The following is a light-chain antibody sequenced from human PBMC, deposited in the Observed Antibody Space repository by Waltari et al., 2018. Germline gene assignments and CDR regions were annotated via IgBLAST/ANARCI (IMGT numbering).Light chain of an antibody. V-gene: IGKV1-5*03. CDR2: RAS. Sequence: TQSPATLSASVGDRVTITCRASQTINNWLAWYQQKPGKAPQLLIQRASVLQSGVPSRFIGSGSGTDFTLTISSLQADDFATYYCQQYETYSPYTFGQGTKVDLK. J-gene: IGKJ2*01. CDR1: QTINNW. CDR3: QQYETYSPYT.